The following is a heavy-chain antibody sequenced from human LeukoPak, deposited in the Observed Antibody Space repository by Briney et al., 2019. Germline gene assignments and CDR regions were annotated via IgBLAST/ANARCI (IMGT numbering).Heavy chain of an antibody. D-gene: IGHD2-15*01. CDR2: ISWSRYII. J-gene: IGHJ3*02. CDR3: VRDHVGGSCVDCPLGDAFDT. CDR1: GFTFDEYA. Sequence: PGRSLRLSCAASGFTFDEYAMHWVRQAPGKGLEWVSGISWSRYIIEYADSVRGRFTISSDNAKNSLFLQMNSLRAEDSAMYYCVRDHVGGSCVDCPLGDAFDTWGQGTMVTVSS. V-gene: IGHV3-9*01.